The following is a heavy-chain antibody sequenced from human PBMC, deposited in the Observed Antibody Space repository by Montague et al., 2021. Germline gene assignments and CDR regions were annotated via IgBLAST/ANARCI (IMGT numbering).Heavy chain of an antibody. CDR2: IYYSGAT. V-gene: IGHV4-59*08. CDR3: ARRPGSRWSFDS. J-gene: IGHJ4*02. Sequence: SETLSLTCTVTAGAIDNLYWSWIRQPPEKGLEWIGYIYYSGATSYNPSLKSRVTISADTSMNQFSLQLTSVTAADTAVYYCARRPGSRWSFDSWGQGTQVSVSS. CDR1: AGAIDNLY. D-gene: IGHD3-10*01.